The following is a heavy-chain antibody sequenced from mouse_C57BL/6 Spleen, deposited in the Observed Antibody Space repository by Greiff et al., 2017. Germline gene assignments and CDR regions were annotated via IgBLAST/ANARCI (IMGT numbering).Heavy chain of an antibody. CDR3: AREEASPWYFDV. Sequence: EVMLVESGGDLVKPGGSLKLSCAASGFTFSSYGMSWVRQTPDKRLEWVATISSGGSYTYYPDSVKGRFTISRDNAKNTLYLQMSSLKSEDTAMYYCAREEASPWYFDVWGTGTTVTVSS. CDR1: GFTFSSYG. J-gene: IGHJ1*03. CDR2: ISSGGSYT. V-gene: IGHV5-6*01. D-gene: IGHD3-2*02.